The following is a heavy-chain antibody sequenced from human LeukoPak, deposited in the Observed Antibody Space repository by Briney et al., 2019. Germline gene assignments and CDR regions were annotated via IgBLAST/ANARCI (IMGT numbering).Heavy chain of an antibody. CDR3: ARAITMVRGVIFDY. V-gene: IGHV4-59*01. CDR2: IYYSGST. J-gene: IGHJ4*02. Sequence: PSETLSLTCTVSGGSISSYYWSWIRQPPGKGLEWIGYIYYSGSTNYNPSLKSRVTISVDTSKNQFSLKLSSVTAADTAVYYCARAITMVRGVIFDYRGQGTLVTVSS. CDR1: GGSISSYY. D-gene: IGHD3-10*01.